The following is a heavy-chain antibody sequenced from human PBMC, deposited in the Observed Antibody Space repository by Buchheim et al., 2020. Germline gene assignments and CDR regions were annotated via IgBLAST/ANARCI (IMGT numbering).Heavy chain of an antibody. CDR1: GFTFSSYW. Sequence: EVQLVESGGGLVQPGGSLRLSCAASGFTFSSYWMSWVRQAPGKGLEWVANIKQDGSEKYYVDSVKGRFTISRDNAKNSLYLQMNSLRAEETAVYYCARDRYDILTGPDGFDYWGQGTL. V-gene: IGHV3-7*01. CDR2: IKQDGSEK. J-gene: IGHJ4*02. D-gene: IGHD3-9*01. CDR3: ARDRYDILTGPDGFDY.